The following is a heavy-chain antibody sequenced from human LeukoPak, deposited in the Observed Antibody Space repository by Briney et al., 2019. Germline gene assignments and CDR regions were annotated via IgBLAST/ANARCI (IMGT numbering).Heavy chain of an antibody. CDR1: GFTFSTHA. J-gene: IGHJ4*02. CDR2: ITSNGGET. D-gene: IGHD3-22*01. Sequence: PGGSLRLSCAASGFTFSTHAMHWVRQAPGKGLEHVSAITSNGGETFYADSVKGRFTISRDNFKNTLSLQMGSLRPEDMAVYYCASLSTGYYYDYWGQGTLVTVSS. V-gene: IGHV3-64*02. CDR3: ASLSTGYYYDY.